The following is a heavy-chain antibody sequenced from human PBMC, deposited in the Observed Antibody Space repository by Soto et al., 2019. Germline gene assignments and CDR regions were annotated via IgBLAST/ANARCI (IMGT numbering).Heavy chain of an antibody. J-gene: IGHJ4*02. V-gene: IGHV3-48*02. CDR2: ISGGGRPI. CDR1: GFTFSTFS. Sequence: EVQLVESGGGSVQPGGSLRLSCAASGFTFSTFSMNWVRQAPGRGLEWISYISGGGRPISYADSVKGRFTISRDNAKNPLYLQMDSLTDEDTAVYYCARDPGWAFDRWGQGTLVTVSS. D-gene: IGHD3-9*01. CDR3: ARDPGWAFDR.